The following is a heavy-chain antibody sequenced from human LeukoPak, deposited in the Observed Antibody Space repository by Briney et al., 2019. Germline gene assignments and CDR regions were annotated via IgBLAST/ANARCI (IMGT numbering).Heavy chain of an antibody. J-gene: IGHJ4*02. CDR2: VSSSGSTI. Sequence: GGSLRLSCAASGFTFSDYYMSWIRQAPGKGLEWVSYVSSSGSTIYYADSVKGRFTISRDNAKNSLYLQMNSLRAEDTAVYYCARVSVAGTGEVDYWGQGTLVTVSS. V-gene: IGHV3-11*01. CDR1: GFTFSDYY. D-gene: IGHD6-19*01. CDR3: ARVSVAGTGEVDY.